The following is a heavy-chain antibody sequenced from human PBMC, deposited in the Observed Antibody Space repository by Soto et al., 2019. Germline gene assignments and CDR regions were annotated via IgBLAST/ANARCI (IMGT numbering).Heavy chain of an antibody. CDR2: IDPSDSYT. CDR1: GYSFTSYW. V-gene: IGHV5-10-1*01. Sequence: GESLKISCKGSGYSFTSYWISWVRQMPGKGLEWMGRIDPSDSYTNYSPSFQGHVTISADKSISTAYLQWSSLKASDTAMYYCARGLSVVTAPEDYFDYWGQGTLVTVSS. J-gene: IGHJ4*02. CDR3: ARGLSVVTAPEDYFDY. D-gene: IGHD2-21*02.